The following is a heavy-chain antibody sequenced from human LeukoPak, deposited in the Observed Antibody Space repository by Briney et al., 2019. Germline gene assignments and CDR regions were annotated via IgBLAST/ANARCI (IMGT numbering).Heavy chain of an antibody. J-gene: IGHJ4*02. CDR1: GFTFSDYY. CDR3: ARDSNYYDSSGYPLRFDY. D-gene: IGHD3-22*01. V-gene: IGHV3-11*06. Sequence: GGSLRLSCAASGFTFSDYYMSWIRQAPGKGLEWVSSISSSSSYIYYADSVKGRFTISRDNAKNSLYLQMNSLRAEDTAVYYCARDSNYYDSSGYPLRFDYWGQGTLVTVSS. CDR2: ISSSSSYI.